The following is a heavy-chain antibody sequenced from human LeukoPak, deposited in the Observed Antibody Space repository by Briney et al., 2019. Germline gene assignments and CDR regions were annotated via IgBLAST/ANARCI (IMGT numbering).Heavy chain of an antibody. Sequence: QPGRSLRLSCAASGFTFDDYGMHWVRQAPGKGLEWVSGISWNSGSIGYADSVKGRFTISRDNSKNTLYLQMNSLRAEDTAVYYCAKPGLLRYFDWLFVEPPEPYYYYGMDVWGQGTTVTVSS. CDR1: GFTFDDYG. J-gene: IGHJ6*02. V-gene: IGHV3-9*01. D-gene: IGHD3-9*01. CDR3: AKPGLLRYFDWLFVEPPEPYYYYGMDV. CDR2: ISWNSGSI.